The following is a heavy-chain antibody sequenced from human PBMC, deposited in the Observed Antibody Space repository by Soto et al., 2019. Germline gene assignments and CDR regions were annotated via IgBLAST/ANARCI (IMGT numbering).Heavy chain of an antibody. CDR2: IIPIFGTA. CDR1: GGTFSSYA. V-gene: IGHV1-69*06. Sequence: QVQLVQSGAEVKKPGSSVKVSCKASGGTFSSYAISWVRQAPGQGLEWMGGIIPIFGTANYAQKFQGRVTLTADKSTSTAYMELSSLRSEDTAVYYCARDLYTAMDSYYYYGMDVWGQGTTVTVSS. D-gene: IGHD5-18*01. CDR3: ARDLYTAMDSYYYYGMDV. J-gene: IGHJ6*02.